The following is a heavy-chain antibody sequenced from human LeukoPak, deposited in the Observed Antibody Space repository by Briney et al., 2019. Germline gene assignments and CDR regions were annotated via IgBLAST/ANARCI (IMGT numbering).Heavy chain of an antibody. CDR3: ARGFPAYDSSGYYFDY. Sequence: GGSLRLSCAASGFTFSDYYMSWIRQAPGKGLEWVSYISSSGSTIYYADSVKGRFTISRDNAKNSLYLQMNSLRAEDTAVYYCARGFPAYDSSGYYFDYWGQGTLVTVSS. CDR2: ISSSGSTI. V-gene: IGHV3-11*01. J-gene: IGHJ4*02. CDR1: GFTFSDYY. D-gene: IGHD3-22*01.